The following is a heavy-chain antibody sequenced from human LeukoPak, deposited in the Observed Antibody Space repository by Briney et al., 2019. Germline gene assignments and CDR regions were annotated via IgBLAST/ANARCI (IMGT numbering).Heavy chain of an antibody. V-gene: IGHV1-8*01. D-gene: IGHD3-3*01. Sequence: ASVKISCKASGYTFTSYDINWVRQATGQGLEWMGWMNPNSGNTGYAQKFQGRVTMTRDMSTSTVYMELSSVRSEDTAVYYCARAYYDFWSGYYSPSYYYYYMDVWGKGTTVTVSS. CDR3: ARAYYDFWSGYYSPSYYYYYMDV. J-gene: IGHJ6*03. CDR2: MNPNSGNT. CDR1: GYTFTSYD.